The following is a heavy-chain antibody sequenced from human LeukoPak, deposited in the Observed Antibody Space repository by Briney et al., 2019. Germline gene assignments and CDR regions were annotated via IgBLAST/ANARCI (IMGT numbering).Heavy chain of an antibody. CDR2: ILYSGST. D-gene: IGHD3-22*01. Sequence: PSETLSLTCTVSGGSISSSRHYWGWIRQPPGKGLEWIGNILYSGSTNYNPSLKSRVTISVDKSKNQFSLKLSSVTAADTAVYYCARWGYYDSSGYYCEAFDIWGQGTMVTVSS. CDR3: ARWGYYDSSGYYCEAFDI. V-gene: IGHV4-39*07. CDR1: GGSISSSRHY. J-gene: IGHJ3*02.